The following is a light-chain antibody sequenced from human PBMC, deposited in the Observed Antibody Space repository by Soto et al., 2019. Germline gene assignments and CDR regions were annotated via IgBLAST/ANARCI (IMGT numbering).Light chain of an antibody. CDR3: QQYKSGST. CDR2: DVS. CDR1: QSVAAS. Sequence: DIQMTQSPSTLSASVGDSVTITCRASQSVAASLAWYQQKPGEAPKLLIYDVSNLETGVPSRFSGSGSGTEFSLTIRSLQPDDFATYWCQQYKSGSTFGQGTKLDFK. J-gene: IGKJ1*01. V-gene: IGKV1-5*01.